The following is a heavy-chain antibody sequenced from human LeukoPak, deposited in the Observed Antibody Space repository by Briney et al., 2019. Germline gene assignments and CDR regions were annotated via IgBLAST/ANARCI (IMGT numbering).Heavy chain of an antibody. CDR3: ARVDKNYYDSSGLWYFDY. D-gene: IGHD3-22*01. CDR2: IYYSGST. V-gene: IGHV4-59*01. J-gene: IGHJ4*02. CDR1: GGSISSYY. Sequence: SETLSLTCTVSGGSISSYYWSWIRQPPGKGLEWIGYIYYSGSTNYNPSLKSRVAISVDTSKNQFSLKLSSVTAADTAVYYCARVDKNYYDSSGLWYFDYWGQGTLVTVSS.